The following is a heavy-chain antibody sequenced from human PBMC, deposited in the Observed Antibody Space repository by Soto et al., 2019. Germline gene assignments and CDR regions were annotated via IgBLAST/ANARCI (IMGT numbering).Heavy chain of an antibody. Sequence: QVQLVQSGAEVKKPGSSVKVSCKASGGTFSSYAISWVRQAPGQGLEWMGGNIPIFGTANDAQKFQGRVTITADESTSTAYMELSSLRSEDTAVYYCARDLVVVAATLGHYYYYGMDVWGQGTTVTVSS. CDR3: ARDLVVVAATLGHYYYYGMDV. CDR2: NIPIFGTA. CDR1: GGTFSSYA. D-gene: IGHD2-15*01. V-gene: IGHV1-69*01. J-gene: IGHJ6*02.